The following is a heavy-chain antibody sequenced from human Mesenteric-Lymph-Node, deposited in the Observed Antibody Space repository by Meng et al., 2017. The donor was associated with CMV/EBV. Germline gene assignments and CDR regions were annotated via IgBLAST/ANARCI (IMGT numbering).Heavy chain of an antibody. D-gene: IGHD2-2*01. CDR3: ARDPGYCSSTSCYAAFDI. CDR2: ISSSGSTI. Sequence: GGSLRLSCAASGFTFSSYEMNWVRQAPGKGLEWVSYISSSGSTIYYADSVKGRFTISRDNAKNSLYLQMNSLRAEDTAVYYCARDPGYCSSTSCYAAFDIWGQGTMVTVSS. V-gene: IGHV3-48*03. CDR1: GFTFSSYE. J-gene: IGHJ3*02.